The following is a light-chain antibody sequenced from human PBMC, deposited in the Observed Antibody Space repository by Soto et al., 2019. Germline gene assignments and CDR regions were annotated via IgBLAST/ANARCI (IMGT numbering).Light chain of an antibody. V-gene: IGKV3-15*01. Sequence: EIVMTQSPATLSLSPGERATLSCRASQSINSNLAWYQQKPGQAPRLFMFRASSRATGIPARFSGSGSGTEFHLTIRSLQSEDFAVYYWQQYNNWPRPTFGGGTKVETK. J-gene: IGKJ4*01. CDR3: QQYNNWPRPT. CDR1: QSINSN. CDR2: RAS.